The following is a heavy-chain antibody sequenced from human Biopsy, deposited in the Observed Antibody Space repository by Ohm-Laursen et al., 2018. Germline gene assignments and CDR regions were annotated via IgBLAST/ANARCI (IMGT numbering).Heavy chain of an antibody. CDR3: ARHAPSYSGSYWRYFDL. CDR1: GCSISSYY. Sequence: SETLSFTCTVSGCSISSYYWSWIPQPPGKGLEWIGYIYYTGSTNYNPSRKSRFTISVDTSKNHLSLRLTSVTAADTAVYYCARHAPSYSGSYWRYFDLWGRGTLVTVSS. J-gene: IGHJ2*01. V-gene: IGHV4-59*08. D-gene: IGHD1-26*01. CDR2: IYYTGST.